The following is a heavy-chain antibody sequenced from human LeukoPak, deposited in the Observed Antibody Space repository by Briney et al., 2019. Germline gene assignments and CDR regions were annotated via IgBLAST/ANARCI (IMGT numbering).Heavy chain of an antibody. V-gene: IGHV3-30*03. Sequence: GGSLRLSCAASGFTFSSYGMHWVRQAPGKELEWVAVISYDGSNKYYADSMKGRFTISRDNSKNTLYLQMNSLRAEDTGVYYCASLYSDPDAFDIWGPGTMVTVSS. CDR1: GFTFSSYG. J-gene: IGHJ3*02. CDR3: ASLYSDPDAFDI. CDR2: ISYDGSNK. D-gene: IGHD2-15*01.